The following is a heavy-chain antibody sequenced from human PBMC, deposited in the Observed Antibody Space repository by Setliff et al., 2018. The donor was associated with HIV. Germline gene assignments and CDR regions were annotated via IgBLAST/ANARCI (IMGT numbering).Heavy chain of an antibody. D-gene: IGHD3-9*01. CDR2: TWYDGSDK. Sequence: PGGSLRLSCAASGFTLDDYAMHWVRQAPGKGLEWVGLTWYDGSDKYYGDSVKGRFTISRDNSKNTLYLQMNGLRAEDTAVYYCAKGSYYDLLTAYYLSDYYMDVWGKGTTVTVSS. J-gene: IGHJ6*03. CDR1: GFTLDDYA. CDR3: AKGSYYDLLTAYYLSDYYMDV. V-gene: IGHV3-30*02.